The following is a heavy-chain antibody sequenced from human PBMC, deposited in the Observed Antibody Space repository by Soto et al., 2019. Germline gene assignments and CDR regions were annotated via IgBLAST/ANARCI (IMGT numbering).Heavy chain of an antibody. Sequence: SVKVSCKASGGTFNGHSFSWVRQAPGQGLEWMGSIIPIFNTSTYAQKFQGRVTITADESTTTAYMDLSSLTSEDTAVYYCATDDTVLVGADSAFDIWGQGTMVTVSS. V-gene: IGHV1-69*13. CDR3: ATDDTVLVGADSAFDI. CDR2: IIPIFNTS. J-gene: IGHJ3*02. D-gene: IGHD4-17*01. CDR1: GGTFNGHS.